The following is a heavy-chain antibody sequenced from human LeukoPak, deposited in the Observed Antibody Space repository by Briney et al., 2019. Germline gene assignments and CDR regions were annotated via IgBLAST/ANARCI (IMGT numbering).Heavy chain of an antibody. J-gene: IGHJ4*02. Sequence: SETLSLTCTVSGGSISSSSYYWGWVRQPPGKGLEWIVSIYYSGSTYYNPSLKSRVTISVDTSKNQFSLKLSSVTAADTAVYYCARLYYYGSGDYYFDYWGQGTLVTVSS. CDR3: ARLYYYGSGDYYFDY. V-gene: IGHV4-39*01. CDR1: GGSISSSSYY. D-gene: IGHD3-10*01. CDR2: IYYSGST.